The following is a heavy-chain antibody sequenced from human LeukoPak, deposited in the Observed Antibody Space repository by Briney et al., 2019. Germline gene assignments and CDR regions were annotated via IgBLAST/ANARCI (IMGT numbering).Heavy chain of an antibody. CDR2: ISWNSGSI. CDR1: GFTFDDYA. Sequence: PGRSLRLSCAASGFTFDDYAMHWVRQAPGKGLEWVSGISWNSGSIGYADSVKGRFTISRDNSKNTLYLQMNSLRAEDTAVYYCARDPRRYYDILTGYWFDYWGQGTLVTVSS. CDR3: ARDPRRYYDILTGYWFDY. V-gene: IGHV3-9*01. D-gene: IGHD3-9*01. J-gene: IGHJ4*02.